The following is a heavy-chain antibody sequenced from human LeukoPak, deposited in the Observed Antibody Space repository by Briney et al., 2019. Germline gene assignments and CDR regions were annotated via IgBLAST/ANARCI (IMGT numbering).Heavy chain of an antibody. CDR1: GGSISSGSYY. CDR3: ARVDYGSGSYSLFDP. Sequence: PSETLSLTCTVSGGSISSGSYYWSWIRQPAGKGLEWIGRIYTSGSTNYNPSLKSRVTISVDTSKNQFSLKLSSVTAADTAVYYCARVDYGSGSYSLFDPWGQGTLVTVSS. J-gene: IGHJ5*02. V-gene: IGHV4-61*02. D-gene: IGHD3-10*01. CDR2: IYTSGST.